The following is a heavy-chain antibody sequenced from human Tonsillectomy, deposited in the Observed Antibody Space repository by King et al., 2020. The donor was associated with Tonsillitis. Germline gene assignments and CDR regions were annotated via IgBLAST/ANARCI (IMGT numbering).Heavy chain of an antibody. V-gene: IGHV3-49*03. J-gene: IGHJ4*02. Sequence: VQLVESGGNLVQPGRSLRLSCTGSGFTFGDYAITWFRQAPGKGLEWIGFIRSDLYTGTTHLAASLSARFTISRDNSKSVAYLEMNDLQTEDTAIYYCNRGYSYDIRGDFWGQGTLVTVSS. CDR1: GFTFGDYA. CDR3: NRGYSYDIRGDF. CDR2: IRSDLYTGTT. D-gene: IGHD3-16*01.